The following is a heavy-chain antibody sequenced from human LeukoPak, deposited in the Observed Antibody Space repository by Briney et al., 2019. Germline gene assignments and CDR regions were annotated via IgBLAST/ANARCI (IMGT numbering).Heavy chain of an antibody. Sequence: SETLSLTCAVYGGSFSGYYWSWIRQPPGKGLEWIGEINHSGSTNYNPSLKSRVTISIDTSKNQFSLKLSSVTAADTAVYYCATPLQDVFDIWGQATMVTVSS. CDR3: ATPLQDVFDI. V-gene: IGHV4-34*01. J-gene: IGHJ3*02. CDR2: INHSGST. CDR1: GGSFSGYY.